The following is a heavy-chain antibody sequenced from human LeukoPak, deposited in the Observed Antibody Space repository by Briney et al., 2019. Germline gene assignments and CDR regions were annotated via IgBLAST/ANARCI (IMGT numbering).Heavy chain of an antibody. J-gene: IGHJ5*02. CDR2: ITTSGTI. Sequence: PGGSLRLSCAASGFTFSSYSMNWVRQAPGKGLEWVSYITTSGTIYYADSVKGRFTISRDNAKNSLYLQMNSLRAEDTAVYYCARDYCGGSCYQILTWGQGTLVTVSS. D-gene: IGHD2-15*01. V-gene: IGHV3-48*04. CDR3: ARDYCGGSCYQILT. CDR1: GFTFSSYS.